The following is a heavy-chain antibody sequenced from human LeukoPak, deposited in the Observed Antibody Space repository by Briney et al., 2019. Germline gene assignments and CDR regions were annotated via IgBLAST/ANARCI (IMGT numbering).Heavy chain of an antibody. CDR3: ARDHAGPYSTGWFPEYYFDY. CDR1: GLTFSSYS. Sequence: TGGSLRLSCAASGLTFSSYSMNWVRQAPGKGLEWVSSISSSSSHIYYADSVKGRFTISRDNAKNSLYLQMNSLRAEDTAVYYCARDHAGPYSTGWFPEYYFDYWGQGTLVTVSS. CDR2: ISSSSSHI. J-gene: IGHJ4*02. D-gene: IGHD6-19*01. V-gene: IGHV3-21*01.